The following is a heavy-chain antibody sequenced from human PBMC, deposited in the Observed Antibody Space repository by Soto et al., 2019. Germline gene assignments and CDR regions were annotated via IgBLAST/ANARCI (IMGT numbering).Heavy chain of an antibody. CDR1: GGSFSGNH. D-gene: IGHD3-10*01. CDR3: AELKFGKFGTY. V-gene: IGHV4-34*01. CDR2: INHSGST. J-gene: IGHJ4*02. Sequence: SETLSLTCAVYGGSFSGNHWTWIRQVPGKGLEWIVEINHSGSTNYNPSLQSRAIISLDKSRNQFSLKLMSVTAADTAVYYCAELKFGKFGTYWGRGIPVTVSS.